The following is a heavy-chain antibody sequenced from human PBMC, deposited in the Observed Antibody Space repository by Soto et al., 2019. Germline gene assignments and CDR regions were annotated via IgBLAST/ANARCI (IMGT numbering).Heavy chain of an antibody. V-gene: IGHV3-23*01. CDR1: GFTFSSSW. D-gene: IGHD1-26*01. CDR3: AKALSGSYSSSDY. J-gene: IGHJ4*02. CDR2: SGRST. Sequence: PGGSLRLSCAASGFTFSSSWMHWVRQAPGKGLEWVSTSGRSTNYADSVKGRFTISRDNSKNTLYLQMNSLRVEDTAIYYCAKALSGSYSSSDYWGQGTLVTVPQ.